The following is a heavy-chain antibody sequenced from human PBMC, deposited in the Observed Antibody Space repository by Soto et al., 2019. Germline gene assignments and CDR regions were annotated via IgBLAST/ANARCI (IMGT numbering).Heavy chain of an antibody. V-gene: IGHV3-30*18. CDR1: GFTFSSYG. J-gene: IGHJ6*02. CDR2: ISYEGSNK. CDR3: AKENWRMSGMGV. Sequence: QVQLVESGGGVVQPGRSLRLSCAASGFTFSSYGMHWVRQAPGKGLEWVAVISYEGSNKYYADSVKGRFTISRDNSKNPLYLQMNSLRAEDTAVYYCAKENWRMSGMGVWGQGTTVTVSS. D-gene: IGHD2-8*01.